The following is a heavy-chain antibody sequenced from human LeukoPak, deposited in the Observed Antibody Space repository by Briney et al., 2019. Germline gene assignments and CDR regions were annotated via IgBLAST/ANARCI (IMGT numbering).Heavy chain of an antibody. D-gene: IGHD3-22*01. V-gene: IGHV4-39*07. CDR2: IYSSGNT. CDR3: ARGQDYYDSSGHDY. J-gene: IGHJ4*02. Sequence: SETLSLTCAVSGASITSSNYYWGWVRQSPGKGLEWIGNIYSSGNTYYNPSLKSRVTMSADTSKNQFSLKLSSVTAADTAVYYCARGQDYYDSSGHDYWGQGTLVTVSS. CDR1: GASITSSNYY.